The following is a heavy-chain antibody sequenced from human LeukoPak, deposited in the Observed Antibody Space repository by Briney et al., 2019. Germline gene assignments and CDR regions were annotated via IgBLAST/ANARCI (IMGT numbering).Heavy chain of an antibody. V-gene: IGHV4-59*08. CDR2: IYYSGST. CDR1: GGSISSYY. D-gene: IGHD5-18*01. Sequence: SETLSLTCTVSGGSISSYYRSWIRQPPGKGLEWIGYIYYSGSTNYNPSLKSRVTISVDTSKNQFSLKLSSVTAADTAVYYCARQNVDTAMEYYFDYWGQGTLATVSS. J-gene: IGHJ4*02. CDR3: ARQNVDTAMEYYFDY.